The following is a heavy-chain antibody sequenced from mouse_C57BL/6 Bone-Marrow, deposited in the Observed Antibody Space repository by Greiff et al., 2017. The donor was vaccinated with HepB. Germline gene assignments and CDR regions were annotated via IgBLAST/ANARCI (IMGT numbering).Heavy chain of an antibody. CDR3: ARSVDYYYAMDY. J-gene: IGHJ4*01. Sequence: EVQLQQSGPELVKPGASVKISCKASGYTFTDYYMNWVKQSHGKSLEWIGDINPNNGGTSYNQKFKGKATLTVDKSSSTAYMELRSLTSEDSAVYYCARSVDYYYAMDYWGQGTSVTVSS. CDR1: GYTFTDYY. CDR2: INPNNGGT. V-gene: IGHV1-26*01. D-gene: IGHD2-4*01.